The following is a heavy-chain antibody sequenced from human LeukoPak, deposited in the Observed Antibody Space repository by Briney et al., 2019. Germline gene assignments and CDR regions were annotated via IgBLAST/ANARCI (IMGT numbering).Heavy chain of an antibody. CDR2: ISSGGDIK. V-gene: IGHV3-30-3*01. D-gene: IGHD1-14*01. J-gene: IGHJ4*01. CDR1: GFTFTTYD. Sequence: PGGSLRLSCAASGFTFTTYDMHWVRQAPGKGLEWVAVISSGGDIKIYADSVKGRFTISRDNSKNTLFLEMNSLRVDDTAVYYCARDYRSGAPDFLDCWGQGTLVSVSS. CDR3: ARDYRSGAPDFLDC.